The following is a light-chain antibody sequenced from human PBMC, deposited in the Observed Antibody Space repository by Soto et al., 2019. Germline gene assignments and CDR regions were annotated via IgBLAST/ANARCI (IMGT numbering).Light chain of an antibody. Sequence: QSALTQPRSVSGSPGQSVTISCTGTSCDVGAYGRVSWYQHHPTKAPKLIIYAVTNRPSGVPYRFSGSKSGSTASLTISGLQAEDEADYYCCSQAGGSSWVCGGGTKLTVL. CDR3: CSQAGGSSWV. J-gene: IGLJ3*02. CDR2: AVT. V-gene: IGLV2-11*01. CDR1: SCDVGAYGR.